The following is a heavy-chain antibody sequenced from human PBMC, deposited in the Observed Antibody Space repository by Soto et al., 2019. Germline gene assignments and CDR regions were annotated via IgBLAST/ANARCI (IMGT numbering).Heavy chain of an antibody. CDR1: GFTFSSYV. D-gene: IGHD6-19*01. V-gene: IGHV3-23*01. J-gene: IGHJ3*02. CDR3: AKGGSKGWYDAFDI. Sequence: EVQLLESGGGLVQPGGSLRLSCAASGFTFSSYVMNWVRQAPGKGLEWVSTISGSGGSTYYADSVEGRFTFSRDNSKNTLHLLMNSLRAEDTAVYYCAKGGSKGWYDAFDIWGQGTMVTVSS. CDR2: ISGSGGST.